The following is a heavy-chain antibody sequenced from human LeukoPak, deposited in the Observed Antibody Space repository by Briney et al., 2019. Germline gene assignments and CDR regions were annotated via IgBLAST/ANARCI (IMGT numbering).Heavy chain of an antibody. Sequence: GGSLRLSCAASGFTFSSYSMNWVRQAPGKGLEWVSSISSSSSTIYYADSVKGRFTISRDNAKNSLYLQMNSLRAEDTAVYYCARSITMVRGVIISQNWFDPWGQGTLVTVSS. CDR2: ISSSSSTI. J-gene: IGHJ5*02. CDR3: ARSITMVRGVIISQNWFDP. V-gene: IGHV3-48*01. D-gene: IGHD3-10*01. CDR1: GFTFSSYS.